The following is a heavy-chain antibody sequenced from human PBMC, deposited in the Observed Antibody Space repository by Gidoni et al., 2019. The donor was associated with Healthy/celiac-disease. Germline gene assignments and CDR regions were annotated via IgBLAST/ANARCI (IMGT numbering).Heavy chain of an antibody. CDR1: GGTFRTDA. V-gene: IGHV1-69*09. D-gene: IGHD4-4*01. CDR3: ARDVTD. Sequence: QVQLVQSGAEVKKPGSSVKVSCKTSGGTFRTDAVSRVRQAPGPGLEWMGRIIPVLRIVNYAQKFQGRVTITADNSTTTAYMELSSLTSEDTAIYYCARDVTDWGQGTLVTASS. J-gene: IGHJ4*02. CDR2: IIPVLRIV.